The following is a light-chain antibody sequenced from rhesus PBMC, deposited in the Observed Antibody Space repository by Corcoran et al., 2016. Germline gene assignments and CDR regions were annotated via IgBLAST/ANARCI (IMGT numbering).Light chain of an antibody. V-gene: IGKV1-28*03. CDR3: LQHNSYPYS. CDR1: QDISSS. Sequence: DIQMTQSPSSLSASVGDTVTITCRASQDISSSLNWFQQKPGKAPKLLIYAASSLESGVPSRLSGSGSVTDCTLPISSLQPEYFAVYYCLQHNSYPYSFGQGTKVEIK. CDR2: AAS. J-gene: IGKJ2*01.